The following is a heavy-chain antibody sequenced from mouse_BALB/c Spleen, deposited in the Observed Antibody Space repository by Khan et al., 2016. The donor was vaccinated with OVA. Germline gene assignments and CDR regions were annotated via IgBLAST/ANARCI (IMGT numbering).Heavy chain of an antibody. J-gene: IGHJ3*02. CDR3: ARSGYGSFGV. CDR2: IYPNNGDP. Sequence: EVQLQQSGPVLVKPGASVRTSCKASGYTFTDYNLDWVKQSHEKSLEWIGYIYPNNGDPGYNQKFKTKATLTVDISSSTAYMELRSLTSEDSAVYYGARSGYGSFGVWGQGTRVTVAT. D-gene: IGHD1-2*01. CDR1: GYTFTDYN. V-gene: IGHV1S29*02.